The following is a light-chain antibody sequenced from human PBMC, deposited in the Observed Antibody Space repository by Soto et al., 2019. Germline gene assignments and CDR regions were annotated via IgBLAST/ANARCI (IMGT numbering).Light chain of an antibody. CDR1: QSINTY. CDR2: GAS. CDR3: QQYIRWPLT. V-gene: IGKV3-15*01. J-gene: IGKJ4*01. Sequence: ENVLTQSPATLSLSPGEGATLSCRASQSINTYLAWYQQKPGQAPRLLIYGASTRATGTPARFSGSGSGTEFTLTISSLQSEDFAVYYCQQYIRWPLTFGGGTKVDIK.